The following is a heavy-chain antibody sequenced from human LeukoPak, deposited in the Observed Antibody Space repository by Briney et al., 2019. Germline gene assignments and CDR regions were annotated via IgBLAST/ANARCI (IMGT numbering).Heavy chain of an antibody. D-gene: IGHD6-13*01. CDR1: GGSISSYY. CDR3: ARMYSSSWPFDY. J-gene: IGHJ4*02. Sequence: SETLSLTYTVSGGSISSYYWSWIRQPPGKGLEWIGYIYYSGSTNYNPSLKSRVTISVDTSKNQFSLKLSSVTAADTAVYYCARMYSSSWPFDYWGQGTLVTVSS. CDR2: IYYSGST. V-gene: IGHV4-59*01.